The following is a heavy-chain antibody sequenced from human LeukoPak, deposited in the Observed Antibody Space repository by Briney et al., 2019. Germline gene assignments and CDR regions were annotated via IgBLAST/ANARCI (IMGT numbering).Heavy chain of an antibody. D-gene: IGHD4-17*01. V-gene: IGHV4-59*01. Sequence: PSETLSLTCTVSGGSISSYYWSWIRQPPGKGLEWIGYIYYSGSTNYNPSLKSRVTISVDTSKNQFSLKLSSVTAADTAVYYCASYGREGFDYWGQGTLVTVSS. CDR1: GGSISSYY. CDR2: IYYSGST. CDR3: ASYGREGFDY. J-gene: IGHJ4*02.